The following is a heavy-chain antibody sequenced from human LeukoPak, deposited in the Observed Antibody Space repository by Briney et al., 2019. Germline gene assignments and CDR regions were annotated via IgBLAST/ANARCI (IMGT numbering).Heavy chain of an antibody. CDR3: ARAADTAMVPWGYYYGMDV. CDR1: GFMFRSYW. Sequence: GGSLRPSCAASGFMFRSYWMSWVRQAPGKGLEWVANIKQGGSEKYYVDSVKGRFTISRDNAKNSLYLQMNSLRAEDTAVYYCARAADTAMVPWGYYYGMDVWGQGTTVTVSS. J-gene: IGHJ6*02. V-gene: IGHV3-7*03. CDR2: IKQGGSEK. D-gene: IGHD5-18*01.